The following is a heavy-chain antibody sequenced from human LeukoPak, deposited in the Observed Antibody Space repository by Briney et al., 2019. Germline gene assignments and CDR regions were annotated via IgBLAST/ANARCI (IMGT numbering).Heavy chain of an antibody. CDR1: GGSISSYY. Sequence: SETLSLTCTVSGGSISSYYWSWIRQPPGKGLEWIGYIYYSGSTNYNPSLKSRVTISVDTSKNQFSLKLSSVTAADTAVYYCARVSYYYDSSGPDYWGQGTLVTVSS. V-gene: IGHV4-59*01. D-gene: IGHD3-22*01. J-gene: IGHJ4*02. CDR3: ARVSYYYDSSGPDY. CDR2: IYYSGST.